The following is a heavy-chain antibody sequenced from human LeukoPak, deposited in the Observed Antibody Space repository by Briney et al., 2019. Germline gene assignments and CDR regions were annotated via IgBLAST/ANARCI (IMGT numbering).Heavy chain of an antibody. CDR3: ARDRTSGYNWFDP. V-gene: IGHV1-2*02. CDR1: GYTFTGYY. Sequence: ASVKVSCKASGYTFTGYYMHWVRQAPGQGLEWMGWINHNSGDTNYAQKFQGRVTMTRDTSISTAYMELSRLTSDDTAMYYCARDRTSGYNWFDPWGQGTLVTVSS. CDR2: INHNSGDT. J-gene: IGHJ5*02. D-gene: IGHD3-22*01.